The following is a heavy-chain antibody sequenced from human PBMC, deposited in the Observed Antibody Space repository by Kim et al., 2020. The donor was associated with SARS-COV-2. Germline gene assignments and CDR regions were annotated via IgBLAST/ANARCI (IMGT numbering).Heavy chain of an antibody. D-gene: IGHD3-3*01. J-gene: IGHJ4*02. V-gene: IGHV4-59*09. Sequence: PSRQSRVTISVDTSKHQFSLKLSSVTSADTAVYYCARGNDFWSAAYYLDYWGQGTLVTVSS. CDR3: ARGNDFWSAAYYLDY.